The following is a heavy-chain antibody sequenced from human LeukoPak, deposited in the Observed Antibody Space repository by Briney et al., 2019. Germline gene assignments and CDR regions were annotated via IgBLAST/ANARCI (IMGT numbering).Heavy chain of an antibody. CDR2: ISAYNGNT. V-gene: IGHV1-18*01. CDR1: GYTFTSYG. D-gene: IGHD2-2*03. Sequence: ASVKVSCKASGYTFTSYGISWVRQAPGQGLEWMGWISAYNGNTNYAQKLQGRVTMTTDTSTSTAYMELRSLRSDDTAVYYCERVPLDIVVVPAGNFDYWGQGTLVTVSS. CDR3: ERVPLDIVVVPAGNFDY. J-gene: IGHJ4*02.